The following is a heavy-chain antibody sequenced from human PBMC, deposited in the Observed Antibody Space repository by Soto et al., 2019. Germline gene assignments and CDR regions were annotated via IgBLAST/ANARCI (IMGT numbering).Heavy chain of an antibody. CDR1: GFTFSSYA. J-gene: IGHJ4*02. CDR2: ISGSGGST. CDR3: AKLDYDFGSGYSTPYYFDS. Sequence: EVQLLESGGGLVQPGGSLRLSCAASGFTFSSYAMSWVRQAPGKGLEWVSAISGSGGSTYYADSVKGRFTISRDNSKNTLYLQMNSLRAEDTAVYYCAKLDYDFGSGYSTPYYFDSWGQGTLFTVSS. D-gene: IGHD3-3*01. V-gene: IGHV3-23*01.